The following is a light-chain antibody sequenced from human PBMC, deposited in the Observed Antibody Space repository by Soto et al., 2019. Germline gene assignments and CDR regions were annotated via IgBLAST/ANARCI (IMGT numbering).Light chain of an antibody. CDR1: QSISSW. J-gene: IGKJ4*01. CDR3: PQLRMSRST. V-gene: IGKV1-5*03. Sequence: IQMTQSPSTLAASVGDRVTITCRASQSISSWLAWYQQKQGKDPKRLIYKESSLESGVRSRFGGSGSGTEFTLTINRPQPADFASYFCPQLRMSRSTFGGGTKVDI. CDR2: KES.